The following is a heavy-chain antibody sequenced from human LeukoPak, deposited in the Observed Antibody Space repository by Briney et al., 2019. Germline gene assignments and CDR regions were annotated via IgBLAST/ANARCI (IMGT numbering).Heavy chain of an antibody. CDR3: ARVSKGYCGGYCYSDY. D-gene: IGHD2-21*02. V-gene: IGHV1-46*01. CDR1: GYTFTSFY. Sequence: ASVKVSCKASGYTFTSFYMQWVRQAPGQGLEWMGIINPSGGSTNYAQKFQGRVTMTRDTSITTAYMDLSSLRSDDTALYYCARVSKGYCGGYCYSDYWGQGTLVTVSS. J-gene: IGHJ4*02. CDR2: INPSGGST.